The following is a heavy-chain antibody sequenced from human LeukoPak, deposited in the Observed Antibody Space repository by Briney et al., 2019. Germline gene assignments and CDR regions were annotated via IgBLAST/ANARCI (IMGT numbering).Heavy chain of an antibody. CDR2: IYKSGST. Sequence: SETLSLTCTVSGGSLSGYYWSWIRQPPGKGLEWIGYIYKSGSTNHNPSLKSRVTISVDTSENRFSLRLSSVTAADTAVYYCARLGMGYASGSYSWFFDLWGRGTLVTVSS. V-gene: IGHV4-59*08. D-gene: IGHD3-10*01. CDR3: ARLGMGYASGSYSWFFDL. J-gene: IGHJ2*01. CDR1: GGSLSGYY.